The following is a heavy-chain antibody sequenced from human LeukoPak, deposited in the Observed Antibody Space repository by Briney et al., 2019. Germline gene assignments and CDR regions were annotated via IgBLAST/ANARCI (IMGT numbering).Heavy chain of an antibody. CDR1: GFTFSCYW. D-gene: IGHD1-14*01. V-gene: IGHV3-7*01. Sequence: PGGSLRLSCAASGFTFSCYWMSWVCQAPGKGLEWVANIKQDGSEKYYVDSVKGRFTISRDNAMNSLYLQMNSLRAEDTAVYYCASADREWRFYFDYWGQGTLVTVSS. CDR2: IKQDGSEK. CDR3: ASADREWRFYFDY. J-gene: IGHJ4*02.